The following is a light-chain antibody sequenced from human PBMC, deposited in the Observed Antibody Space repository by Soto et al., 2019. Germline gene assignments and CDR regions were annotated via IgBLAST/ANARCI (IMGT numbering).Light chain of an antibody. CDR2: EGN. CDR3: SSFAGGATFV. V-gene: IGLV2-23*03. Sequence: QSALTQPASVSGSPGQSITSSCTGTSNDVGGYNLVSWYQQHPGKVPKLIIYEGNKRPSGVSDRFSGSKSGNTASLTISALQPEDEADYSCSSFAGGATFVFGGGTQLTVL. CDR1: SNDVGGYNL. J-gene: IGLJ7*01.